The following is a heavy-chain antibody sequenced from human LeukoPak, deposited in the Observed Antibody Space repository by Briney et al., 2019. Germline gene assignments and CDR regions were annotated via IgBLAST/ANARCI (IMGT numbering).Heavy chain of an antibody. CDR1: GGSISTGSYY. V-gene: IGHV4-61*05. CDR3: ARSLISPTYWYFDS. D-gene: IGHD2-21*01. J-gene: IGHJ4*02. CDR2: IYTRGST. Sequence: PSETLSLTCTVSGGSISTGSYYWGWIRQPPGKGLEWIGRIYTRGSTNYNPSLKSRVTMSVDDMSKNQFSLKLSSVTAADTAVYYCARSLISPTYWYFDSWGQGTLVTVSS.